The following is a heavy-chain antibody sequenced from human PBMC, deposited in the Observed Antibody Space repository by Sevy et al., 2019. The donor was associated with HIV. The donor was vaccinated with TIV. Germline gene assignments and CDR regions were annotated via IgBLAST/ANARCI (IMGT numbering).Heavy chain of an antibody. CDR1: GFTVSSNY. CDR3: AREGGIGYYYYYGMDV. J-gene: IGHJ6*02. Sequence: GGSLRLSCAASGFTVSSNYMSWVRQAPGKGLEWVSVIYSGGSTYYADSVKGRFTISTDNSKNTLYLQMNSMRAEDTAVYYCAREGGIGYYYYYGMDVWGQGTTVTVSS. CDR2: IYSGGST. V-gene: IGHV3-53*01. D-gene: IGHD3-16*01.